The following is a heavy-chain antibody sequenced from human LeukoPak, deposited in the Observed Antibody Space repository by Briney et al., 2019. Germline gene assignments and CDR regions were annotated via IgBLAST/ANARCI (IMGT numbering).Heavy chain of an antibody. CDR1: GGTFSSYA. Sequence: SVKVSCKASGGTFSSYAISWVRQAPGQGLEWMGGIIPIFATANYAQKFQGRVTITTDESTSTAYMELSSLRSEYTAVCYCARIDYGGNSAFDIWGQGTMVTVSS. CDR3: ARIDYGGNSAFDI. J-gene: IGHJ3*02. CDR2: IIPIFATA. V-gene: IGHV1-69*05. D-gene: IGHD4-23*01.